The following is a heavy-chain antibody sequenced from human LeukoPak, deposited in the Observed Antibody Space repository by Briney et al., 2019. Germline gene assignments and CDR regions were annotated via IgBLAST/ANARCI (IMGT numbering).Heavy chain of an antibody. CDR1: GGSFSGYY. J-gene: IGHJ3*02. D-gene: IGHD3-22*01. CDR3: ARGIVGYYDSSGYWRSAFDI. V-gene: IGHV4-34*01. Sequence: SETLSLTCAVYGGSFSGYYWSWIRQPPGKGLEWIGEINHSGSTNYNPSLKSRVTISVGRSKNQFSLKLSSVTAADTAVYYCARGIVGYYDSSGYWRSAFDIWGQGTMVTVSS. CDR2: INHSGST.